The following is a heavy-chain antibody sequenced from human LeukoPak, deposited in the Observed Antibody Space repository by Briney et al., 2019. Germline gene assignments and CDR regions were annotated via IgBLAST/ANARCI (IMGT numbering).Heavy chain of an antibody. CDR1: EFTFSTYG. J-gene: IGHJ4*02. D-gene: IGHD5-12*01. V-gene: IGHV3-30*18. CDR2: ILYDGTTK. Sequence: GRSLTLSCAASEFTFSTYGMHWGRQAPGKGLELEAVILYDGTTKFYADSVTGRFTISRDNSKNTLYLQMHSLRAEDTAVYYCAKKMISGYDRASFDYWGQGTLVTVSS. CDR3: AKKMISGYDRASFDY.